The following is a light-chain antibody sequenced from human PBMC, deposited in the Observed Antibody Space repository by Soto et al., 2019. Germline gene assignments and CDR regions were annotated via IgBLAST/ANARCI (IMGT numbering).Light chain of an antibody. V-gene: IGKV3-20*01. Sequence: EIVLTQSPGTLSLSPGERATLSCRASQSVSSRNLAWYQQTPGQAPRLLIYGASSRATGIPDRFSGSGSGTDFTLTISRLEPEDFAVYFCHQYGSSPWTFGQGTKVDIK. CDR2: GAS. CDR1: QSVSSRN. J-gene: IGKJ1*01. CDR3: HQYGSSPWT.